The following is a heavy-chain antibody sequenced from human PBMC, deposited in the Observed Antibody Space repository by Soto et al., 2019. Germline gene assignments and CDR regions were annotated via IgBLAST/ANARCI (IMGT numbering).Heavy chain of an antibody. CDR1: GGSISSGGYS. V-gene: IGHV4-30-2*01. Sequence: SETLSLTCAFSGGSISSGGYSWSWIRQPPGKGLEWIGYIYHSGSTYYSPSLKSRVTISVDRSKNQFSLKLSSVTAADTAVYYCARVPGPWGQGTLVTVSS. CDR2: IYHSGST. CDR3: ARVPGP. J-gene: IGHJ5*02.